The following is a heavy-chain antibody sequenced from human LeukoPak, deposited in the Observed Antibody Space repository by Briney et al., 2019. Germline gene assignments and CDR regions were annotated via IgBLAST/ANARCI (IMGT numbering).Heavy chain of an antibody. CDR3: TIAYGMDV. CDR2: INEDGSEK. J-gene: IGHJ6*02. CDR1: GFTFSYHW. Sequence: GSLRLSCAASGFTFSYHWMSWVRQAPGKGLEWVANINEDGSEKYYLDSVKGRFTISRDNAKKSLYVQMNSLRAEDTAIYYCTIAYGMDVWGQGTTVTVSS. D-gene: IGHD3-10*01. V-gene: IGHV3-7*03.